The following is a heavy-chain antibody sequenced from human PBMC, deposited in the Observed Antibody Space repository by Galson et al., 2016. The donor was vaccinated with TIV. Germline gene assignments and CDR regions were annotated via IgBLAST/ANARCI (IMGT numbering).Heavy chain of an antibody. CDR2: INPNSGGT. CDR1: GYTFTEYY. J-gene: IGHJ3*02. V-gene: IGHV1-2*04. Sequence: SVKVSCKASGYTFTEYYIHWVRQAPGQGLEWMGWINPNSGGTMYAQKFQGWVTMTRDTSITTAHMELSRLKFDDTAVYYCAKIGQEHDAFDIWGQGTMVTVFS. D-gene: IGHD1/OR15-1a*01. CDR3: AKIGQEHDAFDI.